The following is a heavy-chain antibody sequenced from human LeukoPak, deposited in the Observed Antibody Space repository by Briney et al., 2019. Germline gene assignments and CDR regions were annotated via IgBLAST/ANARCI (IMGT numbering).Heavy chain of an antibody. D-gene: IGHD1-7*01. J-gene: IGHJ4*02. CDR1: GGSISHYY. CDR3: ARQEGGTTYDY. CDR2: INYSGST. Sequence: ASETLSLTCTVSGGSISHYYWSCIRQPPGKGLEWIGYINYSGSTDYNPSLKSRVTISVDTSKNQFSLKLSSVTAADTAFYYCARQEGGTTYDYWGQRTLVTVSS. V-gene: IGHV4-59*08.